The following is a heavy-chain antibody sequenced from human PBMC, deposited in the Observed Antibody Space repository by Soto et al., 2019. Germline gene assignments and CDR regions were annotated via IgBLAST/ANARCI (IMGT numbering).Heavy chain of an antibody. V-gene: IGHV4-39*07. CDR1: GGSVSESSCY. J-gene: IGHJ3*01. D-gene: IGHD3-10*01. CDR3: ATGSRSSTSDAFDV. Sequence: SETLSLTCTVSGGSVSESSCYGGWIRQPPGKGLEWIGSIYYSGSTYYNPSLESRVTISVDTFKNQFSLHLSSVTAADTAIYYCATGSRSSTSDAFDVWGQGTMVTVSS. CDR2: IYYSGST.